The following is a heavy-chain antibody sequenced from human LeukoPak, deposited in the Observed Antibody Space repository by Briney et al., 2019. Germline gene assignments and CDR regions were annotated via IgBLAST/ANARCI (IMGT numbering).Heavy chain of an antibody. Sequence: GGPLRLSCAASGFTFSSYSMNWVRQAPGKGLEWVSAISGSGGSTYYADSVKGRFTISRDNSKNTLYLQMNSLRAEDTAVYYCAKVPQLLRTQFDAFDIWGQGTMVTVSS. V-gene: IGHV3-23*01. D-gene: IGHD2-2*01. CDR1: GFTFSSYS. CDR2: ISGSGGST. J-gene: IGHJ3*02. CDR3: AKVPQLLRTQFDAFDI.